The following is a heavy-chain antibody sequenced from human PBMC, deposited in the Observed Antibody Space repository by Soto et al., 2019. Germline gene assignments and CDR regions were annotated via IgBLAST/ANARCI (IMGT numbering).Heavy chain of an antibody. Sequence: ASVKVSCKASGYTFTSYGISWVRQAPGQGLEWMGWISAYNGNTNYAQKHQGRVTLTTDTSTSTAYMELRSLRFDDTAVYYCARGVAVAGTVLFDSWGQGTLVTVSS. CDR3: ARGVAVAGTVLFDS. J-gene: IGHJ4*02. D-gene: IGHD6-19*01. V-gene: IGHV1-18*01. CDR1: GYTFTSYG. CDR2: ISAYNGNT.